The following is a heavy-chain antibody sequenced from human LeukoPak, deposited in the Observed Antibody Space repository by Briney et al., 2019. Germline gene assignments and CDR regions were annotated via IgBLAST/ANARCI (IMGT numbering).Heavy chain of an antibody. CDR2: IYYSGST. J-gene: IGHJ3*02. Sequence: SETLSLTCTVSGDSISSSYWSWIRQPPGKGLEWIGYIYYSGSTNYNPFLKSRVTISVDTSKNQFSLKVRFVTAADTAMYYCARGRSSFNIWGQGTMVTVSS. CDR1: GDSISSSY. CDR3: ARGRSSFNI. D-gene: IGHD6-19*01. V-gene: IGHV4-59*01.